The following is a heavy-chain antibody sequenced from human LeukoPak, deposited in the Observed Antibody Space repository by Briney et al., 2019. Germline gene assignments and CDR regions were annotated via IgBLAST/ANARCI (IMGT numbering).Heavy chain of an antibody. CDR2: IYYSGST. D-gene: IGHD1-20*01. CDR1: GGSISSYY. J-gene: IGHJ5*02. V-gene: IGHV4-59*08. Sequence: PSETLSLTCTVSGGSISSYYWSWIRQPPGKGLEWIGYIYYSGSTNYNPSLKSRVTISVDTSKNQFSPKLSSVTAADTAVYYCARGPLITGTTNWFDPWGQGTLVTVSS. CDR3: ARGPLITGTTNWFDP.